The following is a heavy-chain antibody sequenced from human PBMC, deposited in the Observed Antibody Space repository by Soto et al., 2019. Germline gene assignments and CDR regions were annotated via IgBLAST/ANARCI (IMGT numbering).Heavy chain of an antibody. CDR1: GFTFSSYG. J-gene: IGHJ3*02. V-gene: IGHV3-30*18. CDR2: ISYDGSNK. CDR3: AKDETPKMYYYAGFGDAFDI. D-gene: IGHD3-10*01. Sequence: GGSLRLSCAASGFTFSSYGMHWVRQAPGKGLEWVAVISYDGSNKYYADSVKGRFTISRDNSKNTLYLQMNSLRAEDTAVYYCAKDETPKMYYYAGFGDAFDIWGQGTMVTVSS.